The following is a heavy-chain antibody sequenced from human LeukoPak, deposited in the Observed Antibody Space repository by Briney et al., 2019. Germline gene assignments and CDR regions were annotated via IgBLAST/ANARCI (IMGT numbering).Heavy chain of an antibody. CDR3: AKDPRGYSSSWYQGPTPRMPFDI. Sequence: PGGSLRLSCAASGFTFSSYSMNWVRQAPGKGLDWVSSIIISSSYIYYADSVKGRFTISRANAYNSPYLQMTSLRAEDTAVYYCAKDPRGYSSSWYQGPTPRMPFDIWGQGTMVTVSS. CDR2: IIISSSYI. V-gene: IGHV3-21*04. CDR1: GFTFSSYS. D-gene: IGHD6-13*01. J-gene: IGHJ3*02.